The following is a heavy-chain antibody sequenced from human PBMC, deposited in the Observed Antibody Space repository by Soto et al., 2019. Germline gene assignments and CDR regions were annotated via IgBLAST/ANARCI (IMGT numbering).Heavy chain of an antibody. J-gene: IGHJ4*02. CDR3: AREGRDTYIFDY. D-gene: IGHD3-16*02. CDR1: GFTFSSYG. V-gene: IGHV3-33*01. Sequence: GGSLRLSCAASGFTFSSYGMHWVRQAPGKGPEWVAAIWFDGSNKYYADSVKGRFTISRDNSKNTLFLQMDSLRAEDTAVYNCAREGRDTYIFDYWGQGTLVTVSS. CDR2: IWFDGSNK.